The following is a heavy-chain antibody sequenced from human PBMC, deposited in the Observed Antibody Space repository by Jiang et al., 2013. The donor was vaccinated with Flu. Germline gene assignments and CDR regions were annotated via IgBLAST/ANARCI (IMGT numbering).Heavy chain of an antibody. D-gene: IGHD2-15*01. CDR1: GYTFTAYH. V-gene: IGHV1-46*01. J-gene: IGHJ4*02. CDR3: ARVVAATEYFDY. CDR2: INPSGGST. Sequence: SVMVACKASGYTFTAYHVHWVRQAPGQGLEWMGIINPSGGSTSYAQKFQGRVTMTRDTSTSTVYMELSSLRSEDTAVYYCARVVAATEYFDYWGQGTLVTVSS.